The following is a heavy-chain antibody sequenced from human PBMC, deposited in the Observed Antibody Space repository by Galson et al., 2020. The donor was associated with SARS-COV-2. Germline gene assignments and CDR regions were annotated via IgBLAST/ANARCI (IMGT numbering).Heavy chain of an antibody. V-gene: IGHV3-48*02. D-gene: IGHD2-15*01. J-gene: IGHJ3*02. CDR1: GFTFSSYS. Sequence: GESLKISCAASGFTFSSYSMNWVRQAPGKGLEWVSYISSSSSTIYYADSVKGRFTISRDNAKNSLYLQMNSLRDEDTAVNYCARDRIVVVVAATEETDAFDIWGQGTMVTVSS. CDR2: ISSSSSTI. CDR3: ARDRIVVVVAATEETDAFDI.